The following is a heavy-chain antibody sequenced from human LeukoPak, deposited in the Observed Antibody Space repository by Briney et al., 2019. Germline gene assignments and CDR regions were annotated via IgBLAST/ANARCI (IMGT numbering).Heavy chain of an antibody. CDR1: GVSISSYY. J-gene: IGHJ4*02. Sequence: SEILSLTCTVSGVSISSYYWSWMRQPPGKGLEWIGYIYYSGSTNYNPSLKSRVTISVDTSKNQFSLKLSSVTAADTAVYYCARGLSSGAQPIDYWGQGTLVTVSS. CDR3: ARGLSSGAQPIDY. CDR2: IYYSGST. D-gene: IGHD6-19*01. V-gene: IGHV4-59*08.